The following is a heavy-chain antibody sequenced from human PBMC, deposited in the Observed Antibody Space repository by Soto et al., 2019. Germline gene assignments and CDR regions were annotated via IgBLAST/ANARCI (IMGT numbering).Heavy chain of an antibody. V-gene: IGHV1-8*01. CDR1: GYTFTSYD. Sequence: GASVKVSCKASGYTFTSYDINWVRQATGQGLEWMGWMKPNSGNTGYAHKFQGRVTMTRNTSISTAYMELSSLRSEDTAVYYCSRGRGYCIGGSCHNWFDPWGQGTLVTVSS. J-gene: IGHJ5*02. D-gene: IGHD2-15*01. CDR3: SRGRGYCIGGSCHNWFDP. CDR2: MKPNSGNT.